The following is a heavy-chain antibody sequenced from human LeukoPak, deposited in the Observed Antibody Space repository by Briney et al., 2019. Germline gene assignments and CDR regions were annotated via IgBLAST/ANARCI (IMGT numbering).Heavy chain of an antibody. CDR2: ISYDGSNK. CDR1: GFTFSGYG. CDR3: AKAPSYYYDSSGYLADI. J-gene: IGHJ3*02. D-gene: IGHD3-22*01. V-gene: IGHV3-30*18. Sequence: GGSLRLSCAASGFTFSGYGMHWVRQAPGKGLEWVAVISYDGSNKYYADSVKGRFTISRDNSKNTLYLQMNSLRAEDTAVYYCAKAPSYYYDSSGYLADIWGQGTMVTVSS.